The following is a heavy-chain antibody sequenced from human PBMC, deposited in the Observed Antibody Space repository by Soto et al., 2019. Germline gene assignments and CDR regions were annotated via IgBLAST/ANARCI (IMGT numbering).Heavy chain of an antibody. CDR1: GGSIRSYY. Sequence: QVQLQQSGPGLVKPSETLSLTCTVSGGSIRSYYWSWIRQPAGKALEWIGRIYTSGTTNYNPSLKSRVTILLDTSKNQFSIDLSSVTDADTAVYYCAREGSSGFGMDVWGQGTTVTVSS. CDR2: IYTSGTT. D-gene: IGHD6-25*01. J-gene: IGHJ6*02. V-gene: IGHV4-4*07. CDR3: AREGSSGFGMDV.